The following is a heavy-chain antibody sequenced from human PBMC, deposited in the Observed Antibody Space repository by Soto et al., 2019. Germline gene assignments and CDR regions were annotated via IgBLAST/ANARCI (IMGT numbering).Heavy chain of an antibody. D-gene: IGHD3-3*02. CDR1: GFTFSSYA. CDR2: ISGSGGST. V-gene: IGHV3-23*01. J-gene: IGHJ4*02. CDR3: AKDGALVPALINFDY. Sequence: LRLSCAASGFTFSSYAMSWVRQAPGKGLEWVSAISGSGGSTYYADSAKGRFTISRDNSKNTLYLQMNSLRAEDTAVYYCAKDGALVPALINFDYWGQGTLVTVSS.